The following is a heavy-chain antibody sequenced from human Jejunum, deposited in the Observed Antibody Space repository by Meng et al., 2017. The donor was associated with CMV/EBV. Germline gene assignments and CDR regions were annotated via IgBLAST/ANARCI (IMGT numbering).Heavy chain of an antibody. D-gene: IGHD2-2*01. Sequence: TFTDHAMHWVRQAPGKGLEWVSSITWKGDTIGYAGSVKSRFTISRDNAKKSLYLQMNSLRPGDTALYYCARDFQLYYYHYYGMDVWGQGTTVTVSS. CDR3: ARDFQLYYYHYYGMDV. CDR2: ITWKGDTI. V-gene: IGHV3-9*01. J-gene: IGHJ6*02. CDR1: TFTDHA.